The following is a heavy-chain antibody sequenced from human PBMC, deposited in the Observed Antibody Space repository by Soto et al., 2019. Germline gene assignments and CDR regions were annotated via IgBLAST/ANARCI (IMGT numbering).Heavy chain of an antibody. Sequence: GGSLRLSCAASGFTFSSHAMNWVRQAPGKGLEWVSAISESGGRTYYADSVKGRFTISRDNSKNTLYLQMNSLRAEDTAIYYCAKDQGTRDNGLVPAAILNYYGMYVWGQGTTVTVSS. CDR2: ISESGGRT. D-gene: IGHD2-2*01. V-gene: IGHV3-23*01. CDR3: AKDQGTRDNGLVPAAILNYYGMYV. J-gene: IGHJ6*02. CDR1: GFTFSSHA.